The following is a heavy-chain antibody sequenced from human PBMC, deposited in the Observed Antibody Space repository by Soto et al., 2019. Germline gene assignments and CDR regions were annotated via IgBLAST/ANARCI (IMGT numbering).Heavy chain of an antibody. J-gene: IGHJ5*02. D-gene: IGHD4-4*01. Sequence: GGSLRLSCTASGFNTRFYSMSWVRQTPGKGLEWVAALSRSGGATYYADSVRGRFTISRDASKDTLFLQMDSLRGEDTAVYYCVRGGSNYASWGQGTLVTVSS. CDR2: LSRSGGAT. CDR3: VRGGSNYAS. CDR1: GFNTRFYS. V-gene: IGHV3-23*01.